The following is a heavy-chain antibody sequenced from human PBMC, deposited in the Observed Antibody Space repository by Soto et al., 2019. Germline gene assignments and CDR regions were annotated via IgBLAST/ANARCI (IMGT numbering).Heavy chain of an antibody. Sequence: SETLSLTCTVSGDSSVSSSSYYWGWIRQPPGKGQEWIGSIYYTGNTFYSPSFRSRLTISVDTSKSQFSLKLRSVTAADTATYYCASEVSSTDGMDVWGQGTTVTSP. V-gene: IGHV4-39*01. CDR3: ASEVSSTDGMDV. CDR1: GDSSVSSSSYY. CDR2: IYYTGNT. J-gene: IGHJ6*02. D-gene: IGHD2-15*01.